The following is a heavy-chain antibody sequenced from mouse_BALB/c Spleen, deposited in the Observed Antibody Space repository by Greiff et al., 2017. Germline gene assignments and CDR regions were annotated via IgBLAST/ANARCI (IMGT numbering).Heavy chain of an antibody. J-gene: IGHJ2*01. CDR2: ISNGGGST. V-gene: IGHV5-12-2*01. CDR3: ARHDTTAYYFDY. Sequence: EVKLEESGGGLVQPGGSLKLSCAASGFTFSSYTMSWVRQTPEKRLEWVAYISNGGGSTYYPDTVKGRFTISRDNAKNTLYLQMSSLKSEDTAMYYCARHDTTAYYFDYWGQGTTLTVSS. CDR1: GFTFSSYT. D-gene: IGHD1-2*01.